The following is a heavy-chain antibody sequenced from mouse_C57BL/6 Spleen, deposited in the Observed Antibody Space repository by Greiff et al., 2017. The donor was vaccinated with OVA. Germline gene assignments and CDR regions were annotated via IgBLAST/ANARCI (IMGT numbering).Heavy chain of an antibody. Sequence: QVQLQQPGAELVKPGASVKLSCKASGYTFTSYWMQWVKQRPGQGLEWIGEIDPSDSYTNYNQKFKGKATLTVDTSSSTAYMQLSSLPSEDSAVYYCARYPYFDYWGQGTTLTVSS. V-gene: IGHV1-50*01. CDR1: GYTFTSYW. CDR2: IDPSDSYT. CDR3: ARYPYFDY. J-gene: IGHJ2*01.